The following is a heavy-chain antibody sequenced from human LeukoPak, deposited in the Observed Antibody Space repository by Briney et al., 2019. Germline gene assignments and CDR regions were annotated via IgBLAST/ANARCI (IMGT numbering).Heavy chain of an antibody. V-gene: IGHV3-7*01. Sequence: GGSLRLSCAASGFTLDDYGMSWVRQAPGKGLEWVANTKQDGSEKYYVDSVKGRFTISRDNAKNSLYLQMNSLRAEDTAVYYCATNIVVVPAAIWFFDYWGQGTLVTVSS. CDR3: ATNIVVVPAAIWFFDY. CDR2: TKQDGSEK. D-gene: IGHD2-2*01. J-gene: IGHJ4*02. CDR1: GFTLDDYG.